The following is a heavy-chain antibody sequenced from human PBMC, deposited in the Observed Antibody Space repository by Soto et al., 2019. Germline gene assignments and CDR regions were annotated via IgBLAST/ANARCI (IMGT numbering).Heavy chain of an antibody. CDR2: IYYSGST. CDR3: ARWGFDGVVVVAATPDACDI. CDR1: GGAISSGGYS. J-gene: IGHJ3*02. Sequence: SEILCLTRAVSGGAISSGGYSWSWIRQQPGKGLEWIGYIYYSGSTNYNPSLKSRVTISVDTSKNQFSLKLSSVTAADTAVYYCARWGFDGVVVVAATPDACDIWGQGTMVTVSS. V-gene: IGHV4-61*08. D-gene: IGHD2-15*01.